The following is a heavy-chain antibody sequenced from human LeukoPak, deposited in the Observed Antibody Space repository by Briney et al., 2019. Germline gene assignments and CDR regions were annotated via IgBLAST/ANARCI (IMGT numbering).Heavy chain of an antibody. Sequence: GGSLRLSCAASGFTLSSYAMSWVRQAPGKGLEWVSAISGSGGSTYYADSVKGRFTISRDNSKNTLYLQMNSLRAEDTAVYYCATTYGDYGGLFDYWGQGTLVTVSS. CDR1: GFTLSSYA. CDR2: ISGSGGST. CDR3: ATTYGDYGGLFDY. J-gene: IGHJ4*02. V-gene: IGHV3-23*01. D-gene: IGHD4-17*01.